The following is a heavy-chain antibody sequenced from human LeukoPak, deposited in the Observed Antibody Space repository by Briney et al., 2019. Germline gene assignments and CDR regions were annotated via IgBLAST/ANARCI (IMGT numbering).Heavy chain of an antibody. D-gene: IGHD4-17*01. CDR1: GGTFSSYA. CDR2: TIPIFGTA. V-gene: IGHV1-69*13. J-gene: IGHJ4*02. Sequence: SVKVSCKASGGTFSSYAISWVRQAPGQGLEWMGGTIPIFGTANYAQKFQGRVTITADESTSTAYMELSSLRSEDTAVYYCAITKHDYGDYYFDYWGQGTLVTVSS. CDR3: AITKHDYGDYYFDY.